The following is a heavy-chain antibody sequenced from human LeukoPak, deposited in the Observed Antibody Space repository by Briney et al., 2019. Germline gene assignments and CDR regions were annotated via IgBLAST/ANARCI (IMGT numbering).Heavy chain of an antibody. CDR2: ISGSGGST. Sequence: PGGSLRLSCAASGFTFSSYAMRWVRQAPGKGLEWVSAISGSGGSTYYADPVKGRFTISRDNSKNTLYLQMNSLRAEDTAVYYCAKDLYNWNSNPDYWGQGTLVTVSS. J-gene: IGHJ4*02. CDR1: GFTFSSYA. CDR3: AKDLYNWNSNPDY. V-gene: IGHV3-23*01. D-gene: IGHD1-7*01.